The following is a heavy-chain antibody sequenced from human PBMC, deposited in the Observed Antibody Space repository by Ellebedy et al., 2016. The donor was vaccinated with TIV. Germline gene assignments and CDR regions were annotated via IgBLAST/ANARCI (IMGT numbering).Heavy chain of an antibody. V-gene: IGHV3-23*01. J-gene: IGHJ4*02. Sequence: GESLKISXAASGFTFSSYAMSWVRQAPGKGLEWVSAISGSGGSTYYADSVKGRFTISRDNAKNSLYLQMNSLRAEDTAVYYCARQSAWLVGMEGGPVYDYWGQGTLVTVSS. D-gene: IGHD6-19*01. CDR1: GFTFSSYA. CDR2: ISGSGGST. CDR3: ARQSAWLVGMEGGPVYDY.